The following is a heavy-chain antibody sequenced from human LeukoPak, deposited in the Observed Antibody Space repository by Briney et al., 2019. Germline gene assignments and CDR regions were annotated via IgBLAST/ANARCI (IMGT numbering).Heavy chain of an antibody. CDR2: IIPIFGTA. Sequence: SVKVSCKASGGTFSSYAISWVRQAPGQGLEWMGGIIPIFGTANYAQKFQGRVTITADESTSTAYMELSSLRSEDTAVYYCAREGDTYGYGHGQNDYWGQGTLVTVSS. V-gene: IGHV1-69*13. CDR3: AREGDTYGYGHGQNDY. D-gene: IGHD5-18*01. J-gene: IGHJ4*02. CDR1: GGTFSSYA.